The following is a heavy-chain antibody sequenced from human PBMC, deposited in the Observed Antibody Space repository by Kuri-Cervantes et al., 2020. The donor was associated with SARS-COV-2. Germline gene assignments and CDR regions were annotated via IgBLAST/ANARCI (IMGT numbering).Heavy chain of an antibody. Sequence: GSLRLSCTVSGGSISSSSYYWGCIRQPPGKGLVWIGSIYYSGSPYYNPSLKSRVTISVDTSKNQFCLKLSSVTAEDTAVYYCARQGTGYYGSGSYYYYYYGMDVWGQGTTVTVSS. V-gene: IGHV4-39*01. CDR3: ARQGTGYYGSGSYYYYYYGMDV. CDR2: IYYSGSP. CDR1: GGSISSSSYY. D-gene: IGHD3-10*01. J-gene: IGHJ6*02.